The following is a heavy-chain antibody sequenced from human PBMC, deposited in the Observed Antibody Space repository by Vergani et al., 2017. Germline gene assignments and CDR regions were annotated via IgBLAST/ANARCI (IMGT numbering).Heavy chain of an antibody. CDR3: ARGGGGSELYGMDV. CDR2: IIPILGIA. CDR1: GGTFSSYT. D-gene: IGHD2-15*01. J-gene: IGHJ6*02. V-gene: IGHV1-69*02. Sequence: QVQLVQSGAEVKKPGSSVKVSCKASGGTFSSYTISWVRQAPGQGLEWMGRIIPILGIANYAQKFQGRVTITADKSTSTGYLELSSLRAEDTAVYYCARGGGGSELYGMDVWGQGSTVTVSS.